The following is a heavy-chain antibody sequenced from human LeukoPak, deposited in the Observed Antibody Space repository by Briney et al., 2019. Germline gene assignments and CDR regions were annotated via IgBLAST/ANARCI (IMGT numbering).Heavy chain of an antibody. CDR3: ARDRSYRFDY. J-gene: IGHJ4*02. V-gene: IGHV3-66*01. CDR1: GFTVSTDY. Sequence: PGGSLRLSCVASGFTVSTDYMSWVRQAPGKGLEWVSLIYSGGSTYYADSVKGRFTISRDNAKNTLYLQMNSLRAEDTAVYYCARDRSYRFDYWGQGTPVTVSS. CDR2: IYSGGST. D-gene: IGHD3-10*01.